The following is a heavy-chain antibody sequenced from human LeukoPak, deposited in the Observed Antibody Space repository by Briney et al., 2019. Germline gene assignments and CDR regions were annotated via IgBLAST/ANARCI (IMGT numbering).Heavy chain of an antibody. Sequence: ASVKVSCKVSGYTLTELSMHWVRQAPGKGLEWMGGFDPEDGETIYAQKFQGRVTMTEDTSTDTAYMELSCLRSEDTAVYYCATGYSSGWYGNWFDPWGQGTLVTVSS. CDR1: GYTLTELS. D-gene: IGHD6-19*01. CDR2: FDPEDGET. J-gene: IGHJ5*02. CDR3: ATGYSSGWYGNWFDP. V-gene: IGHV1-24*01.